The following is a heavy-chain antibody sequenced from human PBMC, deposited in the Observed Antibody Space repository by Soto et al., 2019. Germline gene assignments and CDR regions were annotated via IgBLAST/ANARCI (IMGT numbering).Heavy chain of an antibody. J-gene: IGHJ4*02. CDR1: GYTFTHFY. CDR2: ISPHNFNT. V-gene: IGHV1-18*01. CDR3: ARDEGGYDILTGYYKAHHFDY. D-gene: IGHD3-9*01. Sequence: GASVKVSCKASGYTFTHFYITWVRQAPGQGLESMGAISPHNFNTNYAQKFRGRVTLTTEKSTNTAYMDLRSLTSDDTAVYYCARDEGGYDILTGYYKAHHFDYWGQGVPVTVSS.